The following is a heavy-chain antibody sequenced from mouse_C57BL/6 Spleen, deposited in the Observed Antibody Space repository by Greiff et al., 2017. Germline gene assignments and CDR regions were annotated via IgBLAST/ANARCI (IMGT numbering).Heavy chain of an antibody. CDR3: ARLGPDWYFDV. D-gene: IGHD4-1*01. CDR2: INPNNGGT. V-gene: IGHV1-18*01. CDR1: GYTFTDYN. Sequence: VQLQQSGPELVKPGASVKIPCKASGYTFTDYNMDWVKQSHGKSLEWIGDINPNNGGTIYNQKFKGKATLTVDKSSSTAYMELRSLTSEDTAVYYCARLGPDWYFDVWGTGTTVTVSS. J-gene: IGHJ1*03.